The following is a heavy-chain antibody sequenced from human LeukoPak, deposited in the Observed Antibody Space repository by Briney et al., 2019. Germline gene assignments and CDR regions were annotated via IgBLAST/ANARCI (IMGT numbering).Heavy chain of an antibody. CDR3: ARDLFLAATEREGDDY. V-gene: IGHV1-46*01. D-gene: IGHD6-13*01. CDR1: GYSFTNYY. J-gene: IGHJ4*02. Sequence: GASVKVSCKASGYSFTNYYMHWVRQAPGQGPEWMGIINPRSGSTSYAPKFQGRVTMTRDTSTSTVYMELSSLRSEDTAVYYCARDLFLAATEREGDDYWGQGTLVTVSS. CDR2: INPRSGST.